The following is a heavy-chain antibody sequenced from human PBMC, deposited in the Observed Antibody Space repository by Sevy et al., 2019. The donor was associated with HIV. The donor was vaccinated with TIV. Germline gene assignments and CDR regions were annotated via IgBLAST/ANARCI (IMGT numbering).Heavy chain of an antibody. D-gene: IGHD2-8*02. CDR2: IYYSGRT. CDR3: AGHGGVYDY. V-gene: IGHV4-39*01. CDR1: GGSISSSSYY. J-gene: IGHJ4*02. Sequence: SETLSLTCTVSGGSISSSSYYWGWIRQPPGKGLEWIGSIYYSGRTYYNPSPKSRVTISVDTSKNQFSLKLSSVTAADSAVYYCAGHGGVYDYWGQGTLVTVSS.